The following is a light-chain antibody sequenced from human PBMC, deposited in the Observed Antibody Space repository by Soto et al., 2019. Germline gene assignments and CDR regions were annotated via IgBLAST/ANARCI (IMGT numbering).Light chain of an antibody. CDR1: SSNIGNNY. V-gene: IGLV1-51*01. J-gene: IGLJ1*01. CDR2: DND. Sequence: SGLTQPPSVSAAAGQKVTMSRSGSSSNIGNNYVSCYQQLPGTAPKLLIYDNDKRPSGIPDRFSGSKSGTSATLDITGLQTGDEADYYCGTWDSSLSTPHCVFGTGTKVTVL. CDR3: GTWDSSLSTPHCV.